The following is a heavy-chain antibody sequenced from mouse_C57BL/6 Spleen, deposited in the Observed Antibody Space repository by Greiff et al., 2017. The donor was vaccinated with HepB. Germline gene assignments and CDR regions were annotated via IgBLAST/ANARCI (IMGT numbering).Heavy chain of an antibody. V-gene: IGHV1-9*01. CDR2: ILPGSGST. Sequence: VQLQQSGAELMKPGASVKLSCKATGYTFTGYWIEWVKQRPGHGLEWIGEILPGSGSTNYNEKFKGKATFTADTSSNTAYMQLSSLTTEDSAIYYCARGAYCDGSVGYYAMDYWGQGTSVTVSS. D-gene: IGHD1-1*01. J-gene: IGHJ4*01. CDR3: ARGAYCDGSVGYYAMDY. CDR1: GYTFTGYW.